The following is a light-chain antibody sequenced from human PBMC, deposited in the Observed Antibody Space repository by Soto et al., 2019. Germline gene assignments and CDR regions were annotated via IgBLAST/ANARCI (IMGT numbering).Light chain of an antibody. CDR3: QSYDSSLSAL. CDR1: SSNTGAGYD. CDR2: GNS. Sequence: QSVLTQPPSVSGAPGQRVTISCTGSSSNTGAGYDVHWYQPLPGTAPKLLIYGNSNRPSGVPDRFSGSKSGTSACLAITGLQAEDEADYSCQSYDSSLSALFGGGTKLTVL. V-gene: IGLV1-40*01. J-gene: IGLJ3*02.